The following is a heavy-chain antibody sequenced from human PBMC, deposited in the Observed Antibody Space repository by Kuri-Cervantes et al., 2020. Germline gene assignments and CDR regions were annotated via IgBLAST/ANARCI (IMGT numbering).Heavy chain of an antibody. Sequence: GESLKISCAAPGFSFSSSYMYWVRQAPGKGLEWVAVISYDGSNKYYADSVKGRFTISRDNSKNTLYLQMNSLRAEDTAVYYCAKDLSTSWPLMYYYYGMDVWGQGTTVTVSS. D-gene: IGHD2-2*01. V-gene: IGHV3-30*18. CDR2: ISYDGSNK. CDR3: AKDLSTSWPLMYYYYGMDV. J-gene: IGHJ6*02. CDR1: GFSFSSSY.